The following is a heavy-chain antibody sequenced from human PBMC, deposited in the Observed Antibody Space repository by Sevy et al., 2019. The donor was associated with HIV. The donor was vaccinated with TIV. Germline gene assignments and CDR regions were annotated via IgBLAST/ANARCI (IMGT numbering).Heavy chain of an antibody. CDR2: ISGSGGST. CDR1: GFTFSTSA. Sequence: GGSLRLSCAVSGFTFSTSAMSWVRQAPGKGLEWVSSISGSGGSTYYADSVKGRFTISSDNSKKTVYLQMNGLRAEDSAVYYCARVPHPAAMQTFYYFGMDVWGQGTTVTVSS. V-gene: IGHV3-23*01. D-gene: IGHD2-2*01. CDR3: ARVPHPAAMQTFYYFGMDV. J-gene: IGHJ6*02.